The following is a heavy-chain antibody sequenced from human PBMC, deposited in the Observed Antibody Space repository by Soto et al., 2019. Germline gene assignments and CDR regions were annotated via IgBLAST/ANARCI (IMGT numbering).Heavy chain of an antibody. Sequence: PGGSLRLSCAASGFSFPSFAMSWVRQAPGKGLEWVSAIGAGSAGTHYADPVKGRFTISRDDSKNTLYLEMNSLRADDTAVYYCAAPRVWVARTRYFDPWGQGTPVTVSS. CDR2: IGAGSAGT. J-gene: IGHJ5*02. D-gene: IGHD3-16*01. CDR1: GFSFPSFA. V-gene: IGHV3-23*01. CDR3: AAPRVWVARTRYFDP.